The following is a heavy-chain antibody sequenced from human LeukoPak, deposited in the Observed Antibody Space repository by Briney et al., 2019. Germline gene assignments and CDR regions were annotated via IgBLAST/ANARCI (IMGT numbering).Heavy chain of an antibody. J-gene: IGHJ4*02. CDR3: ARAHYYGSGSYSIYDFDY. V-gene: IGHV3-21*01. D-gene: IGHD3-10*01. Sequence: GGSLRLSCAASGFAFSSYSMNWVRQAPGKGLEWVSSISSSSYYIYYADSVKGRFTISRDNAKNSLYLQMNSLRAEDTAVYYCARAHYYGSGSYSIYDFDYWGQGTLVTVS. CDR2: ISSSSYYI. CDR1: GFAFSSYS.